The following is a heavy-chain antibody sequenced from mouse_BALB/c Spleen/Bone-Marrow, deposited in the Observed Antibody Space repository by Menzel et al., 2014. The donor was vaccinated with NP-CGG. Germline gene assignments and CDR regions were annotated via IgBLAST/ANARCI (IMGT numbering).Heavy chain of an antibody. V-gene: IGHV2-6-1*01. CDR1: GFSLTSYG. Sequence: VKVVESGPGLVAPSQSLSITCTISGFSLTSYGVHWVRQPPGKGLEWLVVIWSDGSTTYNSALKSRLSISKDNSKSQVFLKMNSLRTDDTAMYYCARRGSFYAMDYWGQGTSVTVSS. J-gene: IGHJ4*01. CDR3: ARRGSFYAMDY. CDR2: IWSDGST.